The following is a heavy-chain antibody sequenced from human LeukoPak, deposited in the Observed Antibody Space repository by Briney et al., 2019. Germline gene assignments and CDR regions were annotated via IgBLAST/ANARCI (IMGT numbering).Heavy chain of an antibody. V-gene: IGHV1-2*02. D-gene: IGHD6-19*01. J-gene: IGHJ5*02. CDR3: ARESSGWFVNWFDP. CDR1: GYTFTGYY. CDR2: INPNSGGT. Sequence: ASVKVSCKASGYTFTGYYMHWVRQAPGQGLEWMGWINPNSGGTNYAQKFQGRVTMTRDTSISTAYMELSRLRSDDTAVYYCARESSGWFVNWFDPWGKGTLVTVSS.